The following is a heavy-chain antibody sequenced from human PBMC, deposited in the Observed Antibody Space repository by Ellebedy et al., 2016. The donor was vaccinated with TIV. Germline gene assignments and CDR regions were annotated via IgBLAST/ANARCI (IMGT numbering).Heavy chain of an antibody. V-gene: IGHV4-4*07. Sequence: SETLSLTXTISGASISDVGSYWTWIRQPAGKGLEWIGRSSTTFRTTYNPFLQSRVTMSLDTSQNQVSLKLISVTAADTAVYFCARDLSVLRDGYYILDVWGRGTTVTVSS. J-gene: IGHJ6*04. CDR2: SSTTFRT. CDR1: GASISDVGSY. CDR3: ARDLSVLRDGYYILDV. D-gene: IGHD3-22*01.